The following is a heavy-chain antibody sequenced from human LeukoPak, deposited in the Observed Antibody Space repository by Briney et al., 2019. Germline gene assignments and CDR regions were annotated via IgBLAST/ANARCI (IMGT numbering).Heavy chain of an antibody. V-gene: IGHV3-23*01. CDR3: AKRASGSGTSLYYFDY. D-gene: IGHD3-10*01. CDR1: GFTFSSYA. Sequence: GGSLRLSCAASGFTFSSYAMSWVRQAPGKGLEWVSLIGNGGGSAFYADSVKGRFTISRDNSKNTLYLQMSSLRVEDTAVYYCAKRASGSGTSLYYFDYWGQGTLVTVSS. CDR2: IGNGGGSA. J-gene: IGHJ4*02.